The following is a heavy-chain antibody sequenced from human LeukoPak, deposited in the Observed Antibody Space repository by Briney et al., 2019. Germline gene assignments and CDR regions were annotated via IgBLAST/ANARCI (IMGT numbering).Heavy chain of an antibody. CDR2: ITSGSKYI. CDR3: ARDEETVAGLNGFDL. D-gene: IGHD6-19*01. J-gene: IGHJ4*02. Sequence: GGSLRLSCAASEFAFSSYSMNWFRQAPGKGLEWVASITSGSKYIFYADSVRGRFTISRDNAENSLFLHMKSLGADDTGVYFCARDEETVAGLNGFDLWGQGTLVTVSS. V-gene: IGHV3-21*01. CDR1: EFAFSSYS.